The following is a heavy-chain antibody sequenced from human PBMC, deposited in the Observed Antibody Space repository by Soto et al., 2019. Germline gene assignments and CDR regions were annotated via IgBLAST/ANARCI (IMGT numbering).Heavy chain of an antibody. J-gene: IGHJ4*02. CDR3: ARDSPVTTPDY. V-gene: IGHV3-11*01. D-gene: IGHD4-17*01. CDR1: GFTFSRYA. Sequence: GGSLRLSCAASGFTFSRYAMSWVRQAPGKGLEWVSYISSSGSTIYYADSVKGRFTISRDNAKNSLYLQMNSLRAEDTAVYYCARDSPVTTPDYWGQGTLVTVSS. CDR2: ISSSGSTI.